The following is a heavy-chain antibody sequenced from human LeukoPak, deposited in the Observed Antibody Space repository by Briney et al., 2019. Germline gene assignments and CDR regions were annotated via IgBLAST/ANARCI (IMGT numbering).Heavy chain of an antibody. CDR2: IKQDGSEK. J-gene: IGHJ6*03. Sequence: GSLRLSCAAYGFTFSSYWMSWVRQAPGKGLEWVANIKQDGSEKYYVDSVKGRFTISRDNSKNTLYLQMNSLRAEDTAVYYCARVVGYCSSTSCYYYYYYYMDVWGKGTTVTVSS. D-gene: IGHD2-2*01. V-gene: IGHV3-7*01. CDR1: GFTFSSYW. CDR3: ARVVGYCSSTSCYYYYYYYMDV.